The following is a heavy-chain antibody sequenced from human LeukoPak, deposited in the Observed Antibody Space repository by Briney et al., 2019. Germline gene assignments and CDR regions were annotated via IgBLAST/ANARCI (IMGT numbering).Heavy chain of an antibody. Sequence: ASVKVSCKASGYTFTSYDINWVRQATGQGLEWMGWMNPNSGNTGYAQKSQGGVTITRNTSISTAYMELSSLRSEDTAVYYCARGQFIAAAGTSPLGYWGQGTLVTVSS. V-gene: IGHV1-8*03. CDR3: ARGQFIAAAGTSPLGY. J-gene: IGHJ4*02. CDR1: GYTFTSYD. CDR2: MNPNSGNT. D-gene: IGHD6-13*01.